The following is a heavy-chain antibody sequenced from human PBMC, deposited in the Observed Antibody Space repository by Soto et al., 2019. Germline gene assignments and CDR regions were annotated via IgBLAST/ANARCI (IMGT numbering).Heavy chain of an antibody. D-gene: IGHD4-4*01. CDR3: ARGYSRGGFDY. J-gene: IGHJ4*02. CDR1: GGTFSSYA. CDR2: IIPIFGTA. V-gene: IGHV1-69*13. Sequence: GASVKVSCKTSGGTFSSYAISWVRQAPGQGLEWMGGIIPIFGTANYAQKFRGRVTITADESTSTAYMELSSLRSEDTAVYYCARGYSRGGFDYWGQGTPVTVSS.